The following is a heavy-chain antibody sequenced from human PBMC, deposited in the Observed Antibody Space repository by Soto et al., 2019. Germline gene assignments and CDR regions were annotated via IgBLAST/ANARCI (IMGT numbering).Heavy chain of an antibody. CDR3: ARDRGYSPDSFDI. CDR2: IGAYNGDT. Sequence: ASVKVSCKASGYTFSTYGISWVRQAPGQGLKWMGWIGAYNGDTNYAQKLQGRVTMTTDTSTIKAYMELTSLRSDDTAIYYCARDRGYSPDSFDIWGQGTMVTVSS. J-gene: IGHJ3*02. CDR1: GYTFSTYG. V-gene: IGHV1-18*01. D-gene: IGHD5-18*01.